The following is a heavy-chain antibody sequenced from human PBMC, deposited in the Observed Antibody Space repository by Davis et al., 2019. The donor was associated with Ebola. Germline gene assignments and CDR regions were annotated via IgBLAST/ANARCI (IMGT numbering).Heavy chain of an antibody. V-gene: IGHV1-2*02. D-gene: IGHD4-17*01. J-gene: IGHJ4*02. Sequence: ASVQVFCKASGYTFTGYYMHWVRQAPGQGLEWMGWINPNSGGTNYAQKLQGRVTMTTDTSTSTAYMELRSLRSDDTAVYYCARVSGDYTTFDYWGQGTLVTVSS. CDR3: ARVSGDYTTFDY. CDR2: INPNSGGT. CDR1: GYTFTGYY.